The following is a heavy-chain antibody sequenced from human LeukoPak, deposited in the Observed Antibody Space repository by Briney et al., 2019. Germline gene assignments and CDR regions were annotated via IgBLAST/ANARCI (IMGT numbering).Heavy chain of an antibody. V-gene: IGHV4-30-2*01. Sequence: SETLSLTCAVSGGSISSGDFPWSWVRQPPGKGLEWIGYIFHTGHTSYNPSLKSRVTISVDMSNNQLSLRLTSVTAADTAVYFCARGFYGAGSHFDYWGQGTLVTVSS. J-gene: IGHJ4*02. CDR1: GGSISSGDFP. CDR3: ARGFYGAGSHFDY. D-gene: IGHD3-10*01. CDR2: IFHTGHT.